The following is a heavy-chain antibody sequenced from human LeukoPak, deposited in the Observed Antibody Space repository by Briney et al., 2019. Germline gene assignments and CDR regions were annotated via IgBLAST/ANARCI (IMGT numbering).Heavy chain of an antibody. CDR1: GFTFSSYS. V-gene: IGHV3-48*04. D-gene: IGHD3/OR15-3a*01. J-gene: IGHJ4*02. Sequence: PGGSLRLSCAASGFTFSSYSMNWVRQAPGKGLEWVSYISSSSSTIYYADSVKGRFTVSRDNAKNSLFLQMDSLRADDTAVYYCATTARVGQNWGQGTLVTVSS. CDR3: ATTARVGQN. CDR2: ISSSSSTI.